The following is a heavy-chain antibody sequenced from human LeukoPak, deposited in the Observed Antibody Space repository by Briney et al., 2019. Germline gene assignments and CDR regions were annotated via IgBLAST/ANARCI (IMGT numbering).Heavy chain of an antibody. D-gene: IGHD3-10*01. V-gene: IGHV4-34*01. CDR1: GGSFSGYY. J-gene: IGHJ3*02. Sequence: SETLSLTCAVYGGSFSGYYRSWIRQPPGKGLEWIGEINHSGSTNYNPSLKSRVTISVDTSKNQFSLKLSSVTAADTAVYYCARHQQGVRNGWSNPDRRAFDIWGQGTMVTVSS. CDR2: INHSGST. CDR3: ARHQQGVRNGWSNPDRRAFDI.